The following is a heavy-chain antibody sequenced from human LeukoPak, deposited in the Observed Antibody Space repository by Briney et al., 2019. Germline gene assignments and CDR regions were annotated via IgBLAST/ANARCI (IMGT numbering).Heavy chain of an antibody. D-gene: IGHD1-26*01. V-gene: IGHV4-59*12. Sequence: SETLSLTCTVSGGSISTNYWSWIRQPPGKGLEWIGYVYYSGSTNYKPSLKSRVTISVDTSKNQFSLKLSSVTAADTAVYYCASPGGAWDAFDIWGQGTMVTVSS. J-gene: IGHJ3*02. CDR2: VYYSGST. CDR1: GGSISTNY. CDR3: ASPGGAWDAFDI.